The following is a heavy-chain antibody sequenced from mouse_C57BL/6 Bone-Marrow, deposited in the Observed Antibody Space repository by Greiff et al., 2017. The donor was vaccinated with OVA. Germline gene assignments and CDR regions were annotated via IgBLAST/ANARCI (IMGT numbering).Heavy chain of an antibody. J-gene: IGHJ3*01. Sequence: VQRVESGAELVRPGASVQLSCKASGYTFTDYYLNWVKQRPGQGLEWIARIYPGSGNTYYHEKFKGKATLTAEKSSSTACMQLSSLTSEDSAVYFCARSFYYYGSSYGWFAYWGQGTLVTVSA. CDR1: GYTFTDYY. CDR2: IYPGSGNT. D-gene: IGHD1-1*01. V-gene: IGHV1-76*01. CDR3: ARSFYYYGSSYGWFAY.